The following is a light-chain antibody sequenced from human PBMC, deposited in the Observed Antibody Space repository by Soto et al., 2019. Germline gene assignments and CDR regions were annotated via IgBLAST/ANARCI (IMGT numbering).Light chain of an antibody. CDR2: DAS. CDR3: QQYYIHLIT. Sequence: IQMAQSPSSLSASVGASETSTCQASQDISNHLNWYQQKPGKAPKLLIYDASSLERGVPSRFSGSGSGTDFTVTISSLQPEDFATYSCQQYYIHLITFCHVRRLAIK. CDR1: QDISNH. J-gene: IGKJ5*01. V-gene: IGKV1-33*01.